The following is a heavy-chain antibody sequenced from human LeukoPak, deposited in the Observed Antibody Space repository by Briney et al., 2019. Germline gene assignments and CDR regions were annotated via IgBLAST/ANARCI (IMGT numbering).Heavy chain of an antibody. CDR3: ARRLGGANSFDY. V-gene: IGHV3-23*01. CDR1: GFTFSSYA. D-gene: IGHD1-26*01. J-gene: IGHJ4*02. CDR2: TSGSGTTT. Sequence: GGSLRLACAASGFTFSSYAMSWVRQAPGKGLEWVSLTSGSGTTTYYADSVKGRFTISRDNSKNTLYLQMNSLRDEDTAVYYCARRLGGANSFDYWGQGTLVTVSS.